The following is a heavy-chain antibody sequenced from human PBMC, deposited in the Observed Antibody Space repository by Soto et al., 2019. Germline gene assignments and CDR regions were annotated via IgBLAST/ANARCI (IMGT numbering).Heavy chain of an antibody. Sequence: QVQLVQSGAEVKKPGSSVEVSCKASGGTFSSYTISWVRQAPGQGLEWLGRIIPILGIANYVQKFQGRVTITADKSTSTNYMELSSLSSENTAVYYCARDPYDDYGGPFDYSGQATMVTVSS. CDR3: ARDPYDDYGGPFDY. V-gene: IGHV1-69*08. J-gene: IGHJ4*02. D-gene: IGHD4-17*01. CDR1: GGTFSSYT. CDR2: IIPILGIA.